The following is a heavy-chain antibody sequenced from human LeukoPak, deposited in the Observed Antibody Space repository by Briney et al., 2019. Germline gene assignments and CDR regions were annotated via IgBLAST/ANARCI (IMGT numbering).Heavy chain of an antibody. D-gene: IGHD6-19*01. J-gene: IGHJ4*02. CDR2: FDLEDGGT. CDR1: GYTLTVLS. V-gene: IGHV1-24*01. CDR3: ATGSSGLHDY. Sequence: ASVKLSCTVSGYTLTVLSMHWGRQPPGKGLGWMGGFDLEDGGTIYAQQFQGRVTMTEDTSTDTAYMELSSLRSEDTAVYYCATGSSGLHDYWGQGTLVTVSS.